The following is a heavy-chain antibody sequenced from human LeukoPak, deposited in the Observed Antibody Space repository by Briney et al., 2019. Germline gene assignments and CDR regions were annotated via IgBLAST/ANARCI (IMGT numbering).Heavy chain of an antibody. CDR2: INPSGGST. J-gene: IGHJ4*02. V-gene: IGHV1-46*01. D-gene: IGHD2-15*01. Sequence: ASVKVSCKASGYTFTSYYMHWVRQAPGQGLEWMGIINPSGGSTSYAQKFQGRVTMTRDMSTSTVYMELSSLRSEDTAVYYCARTPSKLGYCSGGSCLAFDYWGQGTLVTVSS. CDR1: GYTFTSYY. CDR3: ARTPSKLGYCSGGSCLAFDY.